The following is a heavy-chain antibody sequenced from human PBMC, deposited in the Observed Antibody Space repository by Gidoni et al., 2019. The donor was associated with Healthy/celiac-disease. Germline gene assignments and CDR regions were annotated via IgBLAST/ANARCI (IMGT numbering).Heavy chain of an antibody. CDR3: ATLGAKYYYYGMDV. CDR1: GYSISSGYY. J-gene: IGHJ6*02. D-gene: IGHD5-12*01. CDR2: IYHSGST. V-gene: IGHV4-38-2*01. Sequence: QVQLPESGPGLVKPSETMSPTCAVSGYSISSGYYWGRIRQPPGKGLEWIGRIYHSGSTSYNPSLKSRVTISVDTSKNQFSLKLSSVTAADTAVYYCATLGAKYYYYGMDVWGQGTTVTVSS.